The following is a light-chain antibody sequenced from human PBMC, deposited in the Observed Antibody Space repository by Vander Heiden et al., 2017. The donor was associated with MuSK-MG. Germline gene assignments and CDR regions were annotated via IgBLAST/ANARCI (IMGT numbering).Light chain of an antibody. CDR1: QDISNY. CDR3: QQEDNHPLT. J-gene: IGKJ4*01. V-gene: IGKV1-33*01. Sequence: DIQMTQSPSSLSASVGDRVTITCQASQDISNYLNWYQQKPGKAPKLLIYDASNLETAVPSRFSGSGSGTDFTFTISSLQPEDIATYYCQQEDNHPLTFGGGTKVXIK. CDR2: DAS.